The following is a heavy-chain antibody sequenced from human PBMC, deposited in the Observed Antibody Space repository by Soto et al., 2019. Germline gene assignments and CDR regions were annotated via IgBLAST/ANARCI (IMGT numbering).Heavy chain of an antibody. V-gene: IGHV1-2*02. D-gene: IGHD5-12*01. Sequence: ASVKVSCKTSGDSFNDYYIHWVRQAPGQGLEWMGWINPNGGVTKYAQKFQGRVTVTRDTSIRTVYMELSSLRSDDTAVYYCARESGGATATLDYYYFYMDIWGKGTTVTVSS. CDR2: INPNGGVT. CDR3: ARESGGATATLDYYYFYMDI. J-gene: IGHJ6*03. CDR1: GDSFNDYY.